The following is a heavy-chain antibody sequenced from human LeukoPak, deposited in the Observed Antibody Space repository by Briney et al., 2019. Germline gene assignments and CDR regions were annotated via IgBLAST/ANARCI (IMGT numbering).Heavy chain of an antibody. CDR1: GFSFSTYA. J-gene: IGHJ4*02. Sequence: PGGSLRLSCAASGFSFSTYAMRWVRQAPGKGLEWVAVIWYDGRTKYYADSVKGRFTISRDNSKNTLYLQMNSQRAEDTAVYYCARDFEYSSSTGVYWGQGTLVTVSS. V-gene: IGHV3-33*08. D-gene: IGHD5-12*01. CDR2: IWYDGRTK. CDR3: ARDFEYSSSTGVY.